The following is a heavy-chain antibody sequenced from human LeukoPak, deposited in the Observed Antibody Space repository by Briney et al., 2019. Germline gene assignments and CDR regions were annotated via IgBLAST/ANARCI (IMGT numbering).Heavy chain of an antibody. CDR2: ISFDGSVE. CDR1: GFTLSAYG. J-gene: IGHJ4*02. D-gene: IGHD3-22*01. CDR3: ARDLGRYYDSSGSNSPGY. Sequence: GRSLRLSCAASGFTLSAYGVHWVRQAPGKGLEWVAVISFDGSVEYYADSVRGHFTISRDNVKNTLYLQINSLRAEDTAVYYCARDLGRYYDSSGSNSPGYWGQGTLVTVSS. V-gene: IGHV3-30*03.